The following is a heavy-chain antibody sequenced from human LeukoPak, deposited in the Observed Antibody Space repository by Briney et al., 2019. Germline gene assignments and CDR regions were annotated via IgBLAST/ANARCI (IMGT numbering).Heavy chain of an antibody. J-gene: IGHJ4*02. CDR3: AKDNYYGSSAVIDY. CDR1: GFTFSSYG. D-gene: IGHD3-22*01. CDR2: LSHDGNNE. V-gene: IGHV3-30*18. Sequence: PGGSLRLSCAASGFTFSSYGMHWVRQAPGKGLEWVAALSHDGNNEFYADSVKGRSTISRDNSKSTLYLQMNSLRAGDTATFYCAKDNYYGSSAVIDYWGQGALVTVSS.